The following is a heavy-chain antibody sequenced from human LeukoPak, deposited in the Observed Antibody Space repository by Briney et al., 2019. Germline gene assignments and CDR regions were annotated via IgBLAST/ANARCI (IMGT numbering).Heavy chain of an antibody. J-gene: IGHJ4*02. CDR2: FDPEDGET. V-gene: IGHV1-24*01. D-gene: IGHD2/OR15-2a*01. CDR3: ATAEVLTSRKGYFDY. CDR1: GYTRTELS. Sequence: ASVKLSCKVSGYTRTELSMHWVRQGPGKGLEWMGGFDPEDGETIYAQKSQGRVTIDADTSTDTAYMGPGSLRSKDTDVYYCATAEVLTSRKGYFDYWGQGTLVTVSS.